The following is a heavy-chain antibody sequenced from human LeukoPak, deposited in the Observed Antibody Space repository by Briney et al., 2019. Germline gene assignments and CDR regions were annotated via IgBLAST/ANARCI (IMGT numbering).Heavy chain of an antibody. V-gene: IGHV3-30*18. CDR2: ISYDGSNK. CDR3: AKSLWVPAAPSYYYYGMDV. CDR1: GFTLSSYG. J-gene: IGHJ6*02. Sequence: GGSLRLSCAASGFTLSSYGMQWVRQAPGKGLEWVAVISYDGSNKYYADCVKGRFTISRENSKNTVYLQMHTLRAEDTAVYYCAKSLWVPAAPSYYYYGMDVWGQGTTVTVSS. D-gene: IGHD2-2*01.